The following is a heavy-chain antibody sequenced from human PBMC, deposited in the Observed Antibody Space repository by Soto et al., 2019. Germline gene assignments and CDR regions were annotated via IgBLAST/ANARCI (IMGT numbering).Heavy chain of an antibody. Sequence: ASVKVSCKASGYTFTSYGISWVRQAPGQGLEWMGWISAYNGNTNYAQKPQGRVTMTTDTSTSTAYMELRSLRSDDTAVYFCARFLEWLPYFDYWGQGTLVTVSS. CDR2: ISAYNGNT. CDR1: GYTFTSYG. D-gene: IGHD3-3*01. J-gene: IGHJ4*02. V-gene: IGHV1-18*01. CDR3: ARFLEWLPYFDY.